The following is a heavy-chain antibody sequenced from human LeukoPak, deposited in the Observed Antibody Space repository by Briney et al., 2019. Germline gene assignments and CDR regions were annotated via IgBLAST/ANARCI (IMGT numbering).Heavy chain of an antibody. CDR3: ARDPHPYDSSGYYIGNWFDP. CDR2: ISAYNGNT. D-gene: IGHD3-22*01. CDR1: GYTFTSYG. J-gene: IGHJ5*02. Sequence: ASVKVSCKASGYTFTSYGISWVRQAPGQGLEWMGWISAYNGNTNYAQKLQGRVTMTTDTSTSTAYMELRSLRSDDTAVYYCARDPHPYDSSGYYIGNWFDPWGQGTLVTVSS. V-gene: IGHV1-18*01.